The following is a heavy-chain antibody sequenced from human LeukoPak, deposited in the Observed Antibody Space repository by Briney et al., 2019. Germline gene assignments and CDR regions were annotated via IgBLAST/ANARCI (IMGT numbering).Heavy chain of an antibody. J-gene: IGHJ4*02. Sequence: SETLSLTCTVSGGSISSYYWSWIRQPPGKGLEWIGYIYYSGSTNYNPSLKSRVTISVDTSKNQFSLKLSSVTAADTAVYYCARDGRGYYYDSSGYWYWGQGTLVTVSS. V-gene: IGHV4-59*01. CDR2: IYYSGST. CDR3: ARDGRGYYYDSSGYWY. CDR1: GGSISSYY. D-gene: IGHD3-22*01.